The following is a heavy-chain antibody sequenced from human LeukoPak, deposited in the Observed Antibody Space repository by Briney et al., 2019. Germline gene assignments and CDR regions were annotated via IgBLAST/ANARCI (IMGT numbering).Heavy chain of an antibody. Sequence: EGSLRLSCAASGFTVGTKYMSWVRQAPGKGLEWVSILYSGDDTYYADSVRGRFIVSRDSSKNTLYLHMSALRAEDTAVYYCARVGDHYHWYLDLWGRGTLVTVSS. J-gene: IGHJ2*01. D-gene: IGHD3-10*01. CDR1: GFTVGTKY. CDR3: ARVGDHYHWYLDL. CDR2: LYSGDDT. V-gene: IGHV3-53*01.